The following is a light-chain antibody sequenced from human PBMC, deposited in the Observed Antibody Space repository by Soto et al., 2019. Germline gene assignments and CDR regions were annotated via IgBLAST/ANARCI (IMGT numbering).Light chain of an antibody. Sequence: DIVMTQTPLSLPVTPGEPASISCRSSQSLLDSDDGNTYLDWYLQKPGQSPQLLIYTVSYRASGVPDRFSGSGSGTDFTLTISSLQPEDFATYYCQQSYSTLWTFGQGTKVDIK. CDR2: TVS. CDR1: QSLLDSDDGNTY. V-gene: IGKV2-40*01. CDR3: QQSYSTLWT. J-gene: IGKJ1*01.